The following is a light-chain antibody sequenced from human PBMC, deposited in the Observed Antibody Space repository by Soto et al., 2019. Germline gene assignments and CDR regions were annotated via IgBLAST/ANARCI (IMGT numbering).Light chain of an antibody. V-gene: IGLV4-60*03. CDR2: LEGSGSY. CDR1: SGHSSYI. J-gene: IGLJ2*01. Sequence: QSVLTQSSSASASLGSSVKLTCTLSSGHSSYIIAWHQQQPGKAPRYLMKLEGSGSYNKGSGVPDRFSGSSSGADRYLTISNLQSEDEADYYCETWDSNTHTVFGGGTKLTV. CDR3: ETWDSNTHTV.